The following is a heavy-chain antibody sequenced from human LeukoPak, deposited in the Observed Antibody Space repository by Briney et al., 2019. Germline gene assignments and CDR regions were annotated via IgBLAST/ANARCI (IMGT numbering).Heavy chain of an antibody. V-gene: IGHV3-48*03. J-gene: IGHJ4*02. D-gene: IGHD5/OR15-5a*01. CDR1: GLTFSSYE. CDR2: ISRDGDNI. CDR3: FLIVSMMGPPGF. Sequence: GGSLRLSCAASGLTFSSYEMNWVRQAPGKGLEWVAYISRDGDNIYYSDSVKGRFAISRDNTRNSLYLQMNSLRAEDTGVYFWFLIVSMMGPPGFWGQGTLVTVSS.